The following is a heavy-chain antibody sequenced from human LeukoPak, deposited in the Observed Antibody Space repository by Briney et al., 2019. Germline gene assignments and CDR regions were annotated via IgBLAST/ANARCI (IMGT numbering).Heavy chain of an antibody. Sequence: GGSLRLSCVASGFTIDSFYMSWVRQAPGKGLEWVANIDEAGKDRYYADSVKGRFTISRDNTKNSVFLVMTSLRVEDTATYFCARASPGVVFNYFDYWGQGALVPVSS. CDR2: IDEAGKDR. CDR3: ARASPGVVFNYFDY. V-gene: IGHV3-7*01. CDR1: GFTIDSFY. D-gene: IGHD2-15*01. J-gene: IGHJ4*01.